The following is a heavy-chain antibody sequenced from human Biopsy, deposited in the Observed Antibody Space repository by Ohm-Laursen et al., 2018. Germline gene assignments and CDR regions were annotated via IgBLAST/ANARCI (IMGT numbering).Heavy chain of an antibody. CDR1: RDSISNYY. J-gene: IGHJ4*02. Sequence: SATLSLTCPVSRDSISNYYWTWIRQSPGKGLEWIGYIYYTGSTSYNPSVKSRVTISVDTSKNQFSLKLNSVTAADTAVYFCARDSRGGHLNTTLITGKNLDSWGQGILVTVSS. CDR2: IYYTGST. D-gene: IGHD3-16*01. V-gene: IGHV4-59*01. CDR3: ARDSRGGHLNTTLITGKNLDS.